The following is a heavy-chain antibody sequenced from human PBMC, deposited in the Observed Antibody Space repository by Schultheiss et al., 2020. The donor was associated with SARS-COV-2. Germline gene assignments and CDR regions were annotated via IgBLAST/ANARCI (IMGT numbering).Heavy chain of an antibody. Sequence: SVKVSCKASGYVFMNFGISWVRQAPGQGLEWMGGIIPMFGTASYAQMLQGRVTITADESTSSTYMELSSLRSEDTAIYYCARDRDYYEWGQGTLVTVSS. CDR3: ARDRDYYE. CDR2: IIPMFGTA. D-gene: IGHD3-22*01. CDR1: GYVFMNFG. J-gene: IGHJ4*02. V-gene: IGHV1-69*13.